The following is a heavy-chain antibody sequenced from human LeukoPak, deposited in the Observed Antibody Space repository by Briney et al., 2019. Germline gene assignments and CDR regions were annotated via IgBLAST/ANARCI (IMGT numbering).Heavy chain of an antibody. CDR2: ISYDGSNK. CDR3: AKDQGYSYGFGFDY. Sequence: GGCLRLSCAASVFTFSSYCMHWVRQAPGKGLEWVAVISYDGSNKYYADSVKGRFTISRDNSKNTLYLQMNSLRAEDTAVYYCAKDQGYSYGFGFDYWGQGTLVTVSS. J-gene: IGHJ4*02. CDR1: VFTFSSYC. D-gene: IGHD5-18*01. V-gene: IGHV3-30*18.